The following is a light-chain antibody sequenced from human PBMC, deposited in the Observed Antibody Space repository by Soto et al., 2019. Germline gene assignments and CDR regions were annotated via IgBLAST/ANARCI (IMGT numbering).Light chain of an antibody. J-gene: IGKJ5*01. V-gene: IGKV3D-15*01. CDR2: GAS. Sequence: IVRTQSPTTLSVSPGERATLSCRASQSLVSNLAWHQQRPGQAPRRLIYGASTRATGVPASFSGGGSGTEFTLTITSLQSEDVAVYWCQQYNNWPLTFGPGTRLEIK. CDR3: QQYNNWPLT. CDR1: QSLVSN.